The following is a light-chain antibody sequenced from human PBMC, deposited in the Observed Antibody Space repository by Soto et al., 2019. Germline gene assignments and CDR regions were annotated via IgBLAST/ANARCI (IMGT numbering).Light chain of an antibody. CDR2: AAS. CDR3: RQGYTFPRT. J-gene: IGKJ1*01. Sequence: DIQMTQSPSSVSASVGDRVTITCRASKDISNWLAWYQQKPGKAPELLIYAASRLQSGVQSKFSGSGSGTDFTLSISSLQSDDFATYFCRQGYTFPRTFGQGTNVGI. CDR1: KDISNW. V-gene: IGKV1-12*01.